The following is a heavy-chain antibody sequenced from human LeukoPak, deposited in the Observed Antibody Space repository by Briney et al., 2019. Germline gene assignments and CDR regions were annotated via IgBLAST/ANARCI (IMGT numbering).Heavy chain of an antibody. Sequence: GESLKISCEGSGYTFTNFWIGWVRQMPGKGLEWMGIVSPSGSDTRYSPSFQGQVTISADKSITTAYLQWSSLKASDTATYYCVRQPRVHTPDFWGQGTLVTVSS. CDR2: VSPSGSDT. V-gene: IGHV5-51*01. CDR3: VRQPRVHTPDF. J-gene: IGHJ4*02. D-gene: IGHD1-1*01. CDR1: GYTFTNFW.